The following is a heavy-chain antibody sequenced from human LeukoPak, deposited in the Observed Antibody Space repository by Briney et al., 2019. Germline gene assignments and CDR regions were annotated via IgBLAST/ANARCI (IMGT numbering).Heavy chain of an antibody. CDR2: IYYSGST. CDR1: GGSISSYY. CDR3: ARSLFYGDYGYYFDY. D-gene: IGHD4-17*01. J-gene: IGHJ4*02. Sequence: SETLSLTCTVSGGSISSYYWSWIRQPPGKGLEWIGYIYYSGSTNYNPSLKRRVTISVDTSKNQSSLKLSSVTAADTAVYYCARSLFYGDYGYYFDYWGQGTLVTVSS. V-gene: IGHV4-59*01.